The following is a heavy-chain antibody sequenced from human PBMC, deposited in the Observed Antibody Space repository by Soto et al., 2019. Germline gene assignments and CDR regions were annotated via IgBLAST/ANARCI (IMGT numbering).Heavy chain of an antibody. J-gene: IGHJ3*02. CDR2: ITWNGGSI. V-gene: IGHV3-9*01. D-gene: IGHD2-2*01. CDR3: TKVGQGVVLVTTAEIGDAFDI. CDR1: GFTFDDYA. Sequence: EVQLVESGGGLVEPGRSLRLSCVASGFTFDDYAMHWVRQPPGKGLEWVSGITWNGGSIGYADSVKGRFTISRDNGKNSLYLQMNSLRTEDTALYYCTKVGQGVVLVTTAEIGDAFDIWGQGTMVTVSS.